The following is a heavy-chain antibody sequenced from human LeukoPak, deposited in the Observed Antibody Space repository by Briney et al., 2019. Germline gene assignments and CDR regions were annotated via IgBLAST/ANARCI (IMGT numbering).Heavy chain of an antibody. CDR3: ARDGLYLKAAAGTEAFDI. CDR2: IYYSGST. Sequence: PSETLSLTCTVSGGSINSGDCYWSWIRQPPGKGLEWIGYIYYSGSTYYNPSLQSRVTISVDTSKNQFSLKLSSVTAADTAVYYCARDGLYLKAAAGTEAFDIWGQGTMVTVSS. CDR1: GGSINSGDCY. J-gene: IGHJ3*02. D-gene: IGHD6-13*01. V-gene: IGHV4-30-4*01.